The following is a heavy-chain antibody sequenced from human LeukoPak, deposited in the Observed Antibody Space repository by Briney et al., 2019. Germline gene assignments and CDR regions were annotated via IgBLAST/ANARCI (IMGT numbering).Heavy chain of an antibody. CDR3: AXEPFADYDSSGNLPSPFDY. J-gene: IGHJ4*02. D-gene: IGHD3-22*01. Sequence: SVTXSCKASGYTFTSYYMHWVRQAPGQGLEWMGLINPSGGSTNYAQKFQGRVTMTRDMSTSTVYMELSSVRSEDTAVYYCAXEPFADYDSSGNLPSPFDYWGQGTLVTVSS. V-gene: IGHV1-46*01. CDR1: GYTFTSYY. CDR2: INPSGGST.